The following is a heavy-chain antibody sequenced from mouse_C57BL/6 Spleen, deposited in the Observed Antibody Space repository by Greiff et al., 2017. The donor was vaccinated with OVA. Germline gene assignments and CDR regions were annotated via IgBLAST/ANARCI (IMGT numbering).Heavy chain of an antibody. V-gene: IGHV3-6*01. CDR3: ARDLGLSSAWFAY. CDR2: ISYDGSN. CDR1: GYSITSGYY. Sequence: EVKLMESGPGLVKPSQSLSLTCSVTGYSITSGYYWNWIRQFPGNKLEWMGYISYDGSNNYNPSLKNRISITRDTSKNQFFLKLNSVTTEDTATYYCARDLGLSSAWFAYWGQGTLVTVSA. D-gene: IGHD3-1*01. J-gene: IGHJ3*01.